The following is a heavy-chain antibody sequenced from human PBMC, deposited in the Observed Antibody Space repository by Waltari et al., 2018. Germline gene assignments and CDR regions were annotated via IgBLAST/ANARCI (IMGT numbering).Heavy chain of an antibody. V-gene: IGHV4-34*01. CDR3: ARDNRYYGDSGIFGY. CDR1: GGSFSGYY. Sequence: QVQLQQWGAGLLKPSETLSLTCAVYGGSFSGYYWSWIRQPPGKGLEWIGEINHSGSTNYNPSLKSRVTISVDTSKNQFSLKLSSVTAEDTAVYYCARDNRYYGDSGIFGYWGQGTLVIVSS. CDR2: INHSGST. J-gene: IGHJ4*02. D-gene: IGHD4-17*01.